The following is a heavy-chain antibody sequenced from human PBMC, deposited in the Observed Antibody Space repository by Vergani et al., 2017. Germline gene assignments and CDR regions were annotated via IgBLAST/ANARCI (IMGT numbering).Heavy chain of an antibody. Sequence: EVKVVESGGGLVKPGGSLRLSCAASGFTFDDYAMHWVRQAPGKGLEWVSGINWNSDSIAYADSVKGRFTISRDNAKNSLYLQMNSLRAEDTALYYCVKDIAASGNYWYFDLWGRGTLVTVSS. CDR2: INWNSDSI. CDR1: GFTFDDYA. V-gene: IGHV3-9*01. J-gene: IGHJ2*01. D-gene: IGHD6-13*01. CDR3: VKDIAASGNYWYFDL.